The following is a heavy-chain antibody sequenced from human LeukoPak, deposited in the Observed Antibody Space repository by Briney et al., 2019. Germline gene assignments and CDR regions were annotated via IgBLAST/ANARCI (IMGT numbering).Heavy chain of an antibody. J-gene: IGHJ4*02. CDR3: AKVRNCGGDCYEN. Sequence: GGSLRLSCAASGFTFSSYAMSWVRQAPGKGLKWVSGISGSGVSTYYADSVKGRFTISRDNSKNTLYLQMNSLRAEDTAVYYCAKVRNCGGDCYENWGQGTLVTVSS. CDR1: GFTFSSYA. CDR2: ISGSGVST. D-gene: IGHD2-21*02. V-gene: IGHV3-23*01.